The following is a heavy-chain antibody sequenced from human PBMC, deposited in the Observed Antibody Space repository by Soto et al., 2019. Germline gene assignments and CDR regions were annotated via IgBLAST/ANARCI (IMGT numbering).Heavy chain of an antibody. V-gene: IGHV4-59*08. J-gene: IGHJ4*02. Sequence: SETLSLTCTVSGGSISSYYWSWIRQPPGKGLEWIGYIYYSGSTNYNPSLKSRVPISVDTSKNQFSLKLSSVTAADTAVYYCARHLVSGDSGYYFDYWGQGTLVTVSS. D-gene: IGHD4-17*01. CDR1: GGSISSYY. CDR2: IYYSGST. CDR3: ARHLVSGDSGYYFDY.